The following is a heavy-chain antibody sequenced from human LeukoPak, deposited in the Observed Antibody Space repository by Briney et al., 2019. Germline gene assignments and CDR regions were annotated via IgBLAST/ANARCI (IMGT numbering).Heavy chain of an antibody. D-gene: IGHD3-22*01. CDR2: IIPIFGTA. V-gene: IGHV1-69*01. CDR3: AHYYDSKVDY. J-gene: IGHJ4*02. Sequence: ASVKVSCKXSGGTFSSYAISWVRQAPGQGLEWMGGIIPIFGTANYAQKFQGRVTITADESTSTAYMELSSLRSEDTAVYYCAHYYDSKVDYWGQGTLVTVSS. CDR1: GGTFSSYA.